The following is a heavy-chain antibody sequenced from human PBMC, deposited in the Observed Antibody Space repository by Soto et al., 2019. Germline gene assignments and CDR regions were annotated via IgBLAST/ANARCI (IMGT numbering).Heavy chain of an antibody. J-gene: IGHJ4*02. Sequence: SETLSLTCTVSGGSISSGGYYWSWIRQHPGKGLEWIGYIYYSGSTYYNPSLKSRVTISVDTSKNQFSLKLSSVTAADTAVYYCARAYVQEYNWNRTGFFDYWGQGTLVTVSS. V-gene: IGHV4-31*03. D-gene: IGHD1-20*01. CDR2: IYYSGST. CDR1: GGSISSGGYY. CDR3: ARAYVQEYNWNRTGFFDY.